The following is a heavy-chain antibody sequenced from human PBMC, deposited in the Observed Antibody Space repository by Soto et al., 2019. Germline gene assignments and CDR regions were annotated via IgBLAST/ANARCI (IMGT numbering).Heavy chain of an antibody. J-gene: IGHJ6*02. CDR1: GGTFSSYA. D-gene: IGHD5-12*01. CDR2: IIPIFGTA. CDR3: ARPEGLGPRHYYYYYGMDV. Sequence: QVQLVQSGAEVKKPGSSVKVSCKASGGTFSSYAISWVRQAPGQGLEWMGGIIPIFGTANYAQKFQGRVTITADKSTSTAYMELSSLRSDDTAVYYCARPEGLGPRHYYYYYGMDVWGQGTTVTVSS. V-gene: IGHV1-69*06.